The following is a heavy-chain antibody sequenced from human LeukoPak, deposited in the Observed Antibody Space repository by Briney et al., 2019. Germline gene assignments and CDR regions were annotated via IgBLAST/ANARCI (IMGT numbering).Heavy chain of an antibody. V-gene: IGHV3-23*01. CDR2: ISGSGGST. CDR1: GFTFSCYA. CDR3: ARDLIGWFGELYYGMDV. D-gene: IGHD3-10*01. J-gene: IGHJ6*02. Sequence: PGESLRLSCAASGFTFSCYAMSWVRQAPGKGLEWVSAISGSGGSTYYADSVKGRFTISRDNAKNSLYLQMNSLRAEDTAVYYCARDLIGWFGELYYGMDVWGQGTTVTVSS.